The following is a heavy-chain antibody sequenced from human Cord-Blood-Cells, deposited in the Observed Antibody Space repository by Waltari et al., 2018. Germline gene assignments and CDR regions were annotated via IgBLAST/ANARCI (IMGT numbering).Heavy chain of an antibody. D-gene: IGHD3-3*01. J-gene: IGHJ5*02. V-gene: IGHV4-34*01. CDR2: INHSEST. CDR3: ARGPPKGSLIFGVAWTWFDP. CDR1: GGSFSGYY. Sequence: QVQLQQWGAGLLKPSETLSLTCAVYGGSFSGYYWSWIRQPPGKGLEWIGEINHSESTIYNPSLKSRVTISVDTSKNQFSLKLSSVPAADTAVYYCARGPPKGSLIFGVAWTWFDPWGQGTLVTVSS.